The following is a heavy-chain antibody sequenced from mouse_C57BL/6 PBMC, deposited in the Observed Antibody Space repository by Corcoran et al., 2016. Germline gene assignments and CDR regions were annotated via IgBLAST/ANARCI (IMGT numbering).Heavy chain of an antibody. V-gene: IGHV1-19*01. CDR1: GYTFTDYY. J-gene: IGHJ3*01. D-gene: IGHD1-1*01. Sequence: EVQLQQSGPVLVKPGASVKMSCKASGYTFTDYYMNWVKQSHGKSLEWIGVINPYNGGTSYNQKFKGKATLTVDKSSSTAYMELNSLTSEDSAVYYCARWQLYGSSPWFAYWGQGTLVTVSA. CDR3: ARWQLYGSSPWFAY. CDR2: INPYNGGT.